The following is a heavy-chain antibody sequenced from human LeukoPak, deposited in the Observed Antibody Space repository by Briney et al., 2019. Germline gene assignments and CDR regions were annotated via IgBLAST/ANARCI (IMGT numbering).Heavy chain of an antibody. CDR1: GXTFGTSW. D-gene: IGHD5-12*01. CDR2: IYPGDSDT. Sequence: GESLKISCQGSGXTFGTSWSGWVRQMPGKGLEWMGVIYPGDSDTRYSPSFQGQVTISADKSISTAYLQWSSLKASDTAMYYCARGGYSGYEFDCWGQGTLVTVSS. J-gene: IGHJ4*02. V-gene: IGHV5-51*01. CDR3: ARGGYSGYEFDC.